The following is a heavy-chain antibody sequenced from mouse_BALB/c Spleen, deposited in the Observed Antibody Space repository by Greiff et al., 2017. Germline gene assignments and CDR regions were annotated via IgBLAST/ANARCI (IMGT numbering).Heavy chain of an antibody. CDR1: GFTFRDYY. D-gene: IGHD2-14*01. V-gene: IGHV5-4*02. CDR3: AREGRYDGAWFAY. CDR2: ISDGGSYT. J-gene: IGHJ3*01. Sequence: EVQLVESGGGLVKPGGSLKLSCAASGFTFRDYYMYWVRQTPEKRLEWVATISDGGSYTYYPDSVKGRFTISRDNAKNNLYLQMSSLKSEDTAMYYCAREGRYDGAWFAYWGQGTLVTVSA.